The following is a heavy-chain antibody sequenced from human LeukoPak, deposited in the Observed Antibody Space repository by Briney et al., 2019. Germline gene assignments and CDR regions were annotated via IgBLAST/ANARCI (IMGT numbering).Heavy chain of an antibody. CDR1: GFTFSSYW. V-gene: IGHV3-7*01. CDR2: MNLDGREK. Sequence: GGSLRLSCAASGFTFSSYWMTWVRQAPGKGLEWVANMNLDGREKYYVDSVKGRFTISRDNAKNSLYLQRNSLTAEDTAVYYCARDDGFSSYSYWGQGALVTVSS. CDR3: ARDDGFSSYSY. D-gene: IGHD3/OR15-3a*01. J-gene: IGHJ4*02.